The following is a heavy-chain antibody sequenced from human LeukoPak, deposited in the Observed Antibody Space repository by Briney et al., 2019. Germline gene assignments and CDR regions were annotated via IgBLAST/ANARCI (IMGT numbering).Heavy chain of an antibody. CDR3: ARDGGYNWNDRHFDY. J-gene: IGHJ4*02. CDR2: ISSSGSTI. V-gene: IGHV3-11*01. D-gene: IGHD1-1*01. Sequence: GGSLRLSCAASGFTFSDYYMSWIRQAPGKGLEWVSYISSSGSTIYYADSVKGRLTISRDNAKNSLYLQMNSLRAEDTAVYYCARDGGYNWNDRHFDYWGQGTLVTVSS. CDR1: GFTFSDYY.